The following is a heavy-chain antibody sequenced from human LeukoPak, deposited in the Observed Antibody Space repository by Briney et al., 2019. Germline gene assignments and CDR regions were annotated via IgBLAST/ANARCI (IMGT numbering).Heavy chain of an antibody. CDR1: GFNFEGYG. J-gene: IGHJ4*02. V-gene: IGHV3-20*04. D-gene: IGHD3-22*01. Sequence: GGSLRLSCAASGFNFEGYGISWVRQAPGKGLEWVSGINWTGDNTAYADSVKGRFTISRDNAKNSLYLQMDSLRAEDTAVYYCARDPGYYDSSGYSNRRDYWGQGTLVTVSS. CDR3: ARDPGYYDSSGYSNRRDY. CDR2: INWTGDNT.